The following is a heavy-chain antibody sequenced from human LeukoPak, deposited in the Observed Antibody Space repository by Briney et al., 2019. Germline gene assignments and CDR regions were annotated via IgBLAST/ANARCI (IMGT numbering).Heavy chain of an antibody. CDR2: IIPIFGTA. CDR1: GGTFSSYA. D-gene: IGHD6-6*01. Sequence: RASVKVSCKASGGTFSSYAISWVRQAPGQGLEWMGGIIPIFGTANYAQKFQGRVTITADKSTSTAYMELSSLRSEDTAVYYCARDFMSIAENWGQGTLVTVSS. V-gene: IGHV1-69*06. J-gene: IGHJ4*02. CDR3: ARDFMSIAEN.